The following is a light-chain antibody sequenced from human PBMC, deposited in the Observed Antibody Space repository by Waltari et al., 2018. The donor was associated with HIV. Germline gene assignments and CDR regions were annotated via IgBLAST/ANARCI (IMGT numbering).Light chain of an antibody. V-gene: IGLV2-14*01. J-gene: IGLJ1*01. Sequence: QSALTQPASVSGSPGQSITISCTGPSRDVVGYTYVSWYQQYPGKAPKLMIFDVSNRPSGVSNRFSGSKSGNTASLTISGLHTEDEADYYCSSYTSSSTLVFGTGTKVTVL. CDR1: SRDVVGYTY. CDR3: SSYTSSSTLV. CDR2: DVS.